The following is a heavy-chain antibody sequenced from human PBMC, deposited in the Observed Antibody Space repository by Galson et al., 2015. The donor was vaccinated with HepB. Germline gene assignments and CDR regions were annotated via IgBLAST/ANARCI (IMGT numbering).Heavy chain of an antibody. CDR1: GFTVSSNY. CDR3: SSGYSSSPTNYLYYFDY. J-gene: IGHJ4*02. Sequence: SLRLSCAASGFTVSSNYMSWVRQAPGKGLEWVSVIYSGSSTYYADSVKGRFTISRDNSKNTLYLQMNSLRADDTAVYYCSSGYSSSPTNYLYYFDYWGQGTLVTVSS. V-gene: IGHV3-66*02. CDR2: IYSGSST. D-gene: IGHD6-13*01.